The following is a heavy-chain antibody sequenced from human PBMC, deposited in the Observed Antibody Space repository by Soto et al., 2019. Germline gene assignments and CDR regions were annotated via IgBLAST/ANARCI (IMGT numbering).Heavy chain of an antibody. CDR3: VGSLMSRAMESFDY. CDR1: AGYISRYY. CDR2: ISYAVDA. Sequence: HVQLQESGPGLVKPSEPLSLTCSVSAGYISRYYWGWVRQFPGEGLDWYAHISYAVDASYNPSLKRRVTISLDPSEYQIGLSLMSVAPADTAVYYCVGSLMSRAMESFDYWGQGTLVTVTS. V-gene: IGHV4-59*01. D-gene: IGHD5-18*01. J-gene: IGHJ4*02.